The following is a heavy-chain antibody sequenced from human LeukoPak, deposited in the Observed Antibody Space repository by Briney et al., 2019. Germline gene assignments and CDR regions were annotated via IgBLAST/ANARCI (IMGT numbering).Heavy chain of an antibody. CDR2: VRNSGST. J-gene: IGHJ3*01. V-gene: IGHV4-59*08. D-gene: IGHD6-19*01. Sequence: KPSETLSLTCTVSGGSISSNHWGWIRQPPGKGLEWIGYVRNSGSTNYNASFKSRVTISVDTSKNQVSLQLSSVTAADTAVYYCARHRSLVTGTGVSDLWGQGTMVPVSS. CDR1: GGSISSNH. CDR3: ARHRSLVTGTGVSDL.